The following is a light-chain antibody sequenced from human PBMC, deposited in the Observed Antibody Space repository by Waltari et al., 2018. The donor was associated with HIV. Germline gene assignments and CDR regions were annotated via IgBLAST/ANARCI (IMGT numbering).Light chain of an antibody. CDR3: QSYDSSLSGYV. CDR2: GNK. V-gene: IGLV1-40*01. CDR1: SSNIGADYD. J-gene: IGLJ1*01. Sequence: QSVLTQPPSVSGVPGQRVTISCTGSSSNIGADYDVHWYQQLPGIAPKLLILGNKNRPTGVPDRFAGAKSGTSASLAIPGLQAEDGAFYSCQSYDSSLSGYVFGTGTKFTVL.